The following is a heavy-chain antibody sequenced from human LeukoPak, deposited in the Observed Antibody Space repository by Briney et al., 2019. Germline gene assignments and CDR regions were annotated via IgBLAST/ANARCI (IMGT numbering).Heavy chain of an antibody. D-gene: IGHD2-2*01. CDR3: ARDRACSSTSCFHDAFDI. J-gene: IGHJ3*02. CDR2: IIPIFGTA. Sequence: SVKVSCKASGGTFSSYAISWVRQAPGQGLEWMGGIIPIFGTANYAQKFQGRVTITADESTSTAYMELSSLRSEDTAVYYCARDRACSSTSCFHDAFDIWGQGTKVTVSS. CDR1: GGTFSSYA. V-gene: IGHV1-69*13.